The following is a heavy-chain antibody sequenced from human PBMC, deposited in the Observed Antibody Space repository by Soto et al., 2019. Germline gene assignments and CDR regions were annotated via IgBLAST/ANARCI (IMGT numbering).Heavy chain of an antibody. D-gene: IGHD1-7*01. J-gene: IGHJ4*02. Sequence: EVQLVESGGGMVQPGGSLRLSCAASGFTFRTSNMNWVRQAPGKGLEWISFITSTTGTTYSADSVKGRFTISRDNAKNSLYLQMNSLRAADTAVYYCARGANYDSFDLWGQGTLVTVSS. CDR2: ITSTTGTT. V-gene: IGHV3-48*01. CDR3: ARGANYDSFDL. CDR1: GFTFRTSN.